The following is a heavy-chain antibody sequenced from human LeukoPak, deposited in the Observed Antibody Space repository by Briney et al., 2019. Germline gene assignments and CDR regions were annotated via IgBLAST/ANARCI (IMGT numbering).Heavy chain of an antibody. CDR2: ISGSGGST. J-gene: IGHJ6*02. D-gene: IGHD3-10*01. V-gene: IGHV3-23*01. Sequence: PGGSLRLSCAASGFTFSSYAMSWVRQAPGKELEWVSAISGSGGSTYYADSVKGRFTISRDDSKNTLYLQMNSLRAEDTAVYYCAKVDTMVRGVINYHYYGLDVWGQGTTVTVSS. CDR3: AKVDTMVRGVINYHYYGLDV. CDR1: GFTFSSYA.